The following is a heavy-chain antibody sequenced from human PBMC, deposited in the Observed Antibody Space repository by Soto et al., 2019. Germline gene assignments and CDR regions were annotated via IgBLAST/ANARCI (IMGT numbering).Heavy chain of an antibody. V-gene: IGHV3-23*01. Sequence: GGSLRLSCAASGFTFSTYSMTWVRQAPGKGLEWVAHITATGGNTYYADSVRGRFTISRDTSGNTLYLQMNSLRAEDTALYYCAKCMQAYWNYDAHHIWGQGTMVTVSS. CDR1: GFTFSTYS. D-gene: IGHD1-7*01. CDR3: AKCMQAYWNYDAHHI. J-gene: IGHJ3*02. CDR2: ITATGGNT.